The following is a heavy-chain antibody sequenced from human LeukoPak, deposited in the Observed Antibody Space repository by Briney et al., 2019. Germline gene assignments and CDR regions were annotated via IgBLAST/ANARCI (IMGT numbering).Heavy chain of an antibody. D-gene: IGHD3-22*01. CDR2: ISYDGSNK. CDR3: ARDLEYYDSSGHYYPPYYYYGMDV. J-gene: IGHJ6*02. V-gene: IGHV3-30-3*01. Sequence: GGSLRLSCAASGFTFSSYAMHWVRQAPGKGLEWVAVISYDGSNKYYADSVKGRFTISRDNSKNTLYLQMNSLRAEDTAVYYCARDLEYYDSSGHYYPPYYYYGMDVWGQGTTVTVSS. CDR1: GFTFSSYA.